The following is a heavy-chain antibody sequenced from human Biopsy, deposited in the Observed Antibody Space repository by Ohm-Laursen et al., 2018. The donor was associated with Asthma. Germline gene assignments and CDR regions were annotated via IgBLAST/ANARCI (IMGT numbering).Heavy chain of an antibody. Sequence: SVKVSCKASGYNFISFAIHWVRQAPGQRLEWMGWVNTGNGDKKYSQKFQGRVTITRDTSASTAYMELRSLRSEDTATYYCARTYYDFLTGQVKDVFGVWGQGTMATVSS. CDR1: GYNFISFA. J-gene: IGHJ3*01. D-gene: IGHD3-9*01. CDR3: ARTYYDFLTGQVKDVFGV. CDR2: VNTGNGDK. V-gene: IGHV1-3*04.